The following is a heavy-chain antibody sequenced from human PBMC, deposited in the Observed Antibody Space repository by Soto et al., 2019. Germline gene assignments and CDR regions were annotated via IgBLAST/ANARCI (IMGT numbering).Heavy chain of an antibody. CDR1: GFTFSSYG. D-gene: IGHD6-6*01. J-gene: IGHJ5*02. CDR3: ARDVEYSSPAPGSNWFDP. CDR2: IWYDGSNK. Sequence: GGSLRLSCAASGFTFSSYGMHWVRQAPGKGLEWVAVIWYDGSNKYYADSVKGRFTISRDNSKNTLYLQMNSLRAEDTAVYYCARDVEYSSPAPGSNWFDPWGQGTLVTVSS. V-gene: IGHV3-33*01.